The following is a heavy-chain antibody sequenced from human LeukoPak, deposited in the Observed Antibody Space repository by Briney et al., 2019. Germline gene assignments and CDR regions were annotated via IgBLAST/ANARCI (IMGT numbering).Heavy chain of an antibody. CDR1: GFTFSDYY. J-gene: IGHJ6*02. CDR3: VRGHYGLDV. CDR2: ISTSSSSM. V-gene: IGHV3-11*01. Sequence: NPGGSLRLSCAASGFTFSDYYLSWIRQAPGKGLEWVSYISTSSSSMYYADSVEGRFTISRDNAKNSLYLQMNSLRAEDTAVYYCVRGHYGLDVWGQGTTVTVSS.